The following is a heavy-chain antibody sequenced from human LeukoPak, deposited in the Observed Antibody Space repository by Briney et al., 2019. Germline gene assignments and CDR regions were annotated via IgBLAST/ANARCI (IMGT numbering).Heavy chain of an antibody. CDR3: AREGGAAYYYDSSGNAAWYLDL. CDR2: IYPGDSDT. J-gene: IGHJ2*01. V-gene: IGHV5-51*01. D-gene: IGHD3-22*01. CDR1: AYIFSNYW. Sequence: GESLKISCQGSAYIFSNYWIAWVRQMPGKGLEWMGIIYPGDSDTRYSPSFQGQVTISADKSISTAYLQWSSLKASDTAMYYCAREGGAAYYYDSSGNAAWYLDLWGRGTLVTVSS.